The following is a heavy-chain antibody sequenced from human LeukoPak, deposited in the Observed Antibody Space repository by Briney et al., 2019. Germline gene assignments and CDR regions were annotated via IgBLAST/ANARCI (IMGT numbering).Heavy chain of an antibody. CDR1: GGSMSSGSNY. CDR2: IYTSGST. D-gene: IGHD3-9*01. CDR3: ARDVRYYDILTGYEYYFDY. Sequence: PSQTLSLTCTVSGGSMSSGSNYWSWIRQPAGKGLEWIGRIYTSGSTNYNPSLKSRVTISVDTSKNQFSLKLSSVTAADTAVYYCARDVRYYDILTGYEYYFDYWGQGTLVTVSS. V-gene: IGHV4-61*02. J-gene: IGHJ4*02.